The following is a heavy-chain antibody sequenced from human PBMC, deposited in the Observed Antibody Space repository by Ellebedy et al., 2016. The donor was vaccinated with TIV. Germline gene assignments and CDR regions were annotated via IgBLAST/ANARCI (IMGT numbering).Heavy chain of an antibody. Sequence: PGGSLRLSCAASGFTFNTYAMGWVRQAPGKGLEWVSAIHSSGDDTFYADSVKGRFTISRDNSKNTLYLQMNSLRGEDTAVYYCAATPSRAAVGTEYWGQGTLVTVSS. CDR2: IHSSGDDT. CDR3: AATPSRAAVGTEY. D-gene: IGHD6-13*01. V-gene: IGHV3-23*01. CDR1: GFTFNTYA. J-gene: IGHJ4*02.